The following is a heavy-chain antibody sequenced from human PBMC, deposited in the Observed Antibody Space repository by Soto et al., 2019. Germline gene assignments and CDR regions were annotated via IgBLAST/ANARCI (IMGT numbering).Heavy chain of an antibody. Sequence: QVQLVQSGAEVKKPGSSVKVSCKASGVTFSSYSINWVRPAPRQGLEWMGEIIPIFGTANYAQKFQGRVTITADESTRTTYMELSSMRSEDTAVYYCARDGGRHSGGSDYWGQGTLVTVTS. V-gene: IGHV1-69*01. CDR3: ARDGGRHSGGSDY. J-gene: IGHJ4*02. D-gene: IGHD1-26*01. CDR1: GVTFSSYS. CDR2: IIPIFGTA.